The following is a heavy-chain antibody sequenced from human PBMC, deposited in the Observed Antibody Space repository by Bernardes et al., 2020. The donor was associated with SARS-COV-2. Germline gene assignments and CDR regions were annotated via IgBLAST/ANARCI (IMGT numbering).Heavy chain of an antibody. CDR2: IYSSGGS. CDR3: ARHNYGSGNQFFDY. J-gene: IGHJ4*02. Sequence: SETLSLTRTVSGASISSTNYYWGWIRQAPGKGLEWIGSIYSSGGSYYNPSLQSRVRGSVDTSENQFSLKMSSVTAADTAVYYCARHNYGSGNQFFDYWGQGTLVTVSS. D-gene: IGHD3-10*01. CDR1: GASISSTNYY. V-gene: IGHV4-39*01.